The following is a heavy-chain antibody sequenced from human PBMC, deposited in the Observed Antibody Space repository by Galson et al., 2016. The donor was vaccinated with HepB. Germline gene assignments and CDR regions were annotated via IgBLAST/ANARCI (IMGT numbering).Heavy chain of an antibody. V-gene: IGHV1-3*01. D-gene: IGHD3-3*01. J-gene: IGHJ4*02. CDR3: ARIGPAGDVEGFLF. CDR1: VYTFDAYA. Sequence: CKGSVYTFDAYAIHWVRQAPALRLEWMGWINPGSGYTKYSQKFQDRVTFTSDTSASTGYMELSSLRSEDTGIYYCARIGPAGDVEGFLFWGKGTLVTVSS. CDR2: INPGSGYT.